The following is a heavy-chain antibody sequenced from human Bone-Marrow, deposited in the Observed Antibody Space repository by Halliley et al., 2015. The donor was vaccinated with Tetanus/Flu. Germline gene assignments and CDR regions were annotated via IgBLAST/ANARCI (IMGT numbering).Heavy chain of an antibody. D-gene: IGHD2-8*01. V-gene: IGHV4-59*01. J-gene: IGHJ4*02. CDR3: VRSGSYYTYGFYSQGYWYFDY. CDR2: GTT. Sequence: GTTDYNPPLRGRVTISADPSKNQFSLKVKSMTAADTAVYYCVRSGSYYTYGFYSQGYWYFDYWGQGALVTVSS.